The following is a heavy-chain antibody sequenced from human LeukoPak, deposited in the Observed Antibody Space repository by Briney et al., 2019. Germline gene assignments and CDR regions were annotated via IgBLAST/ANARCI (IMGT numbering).Heavy chain of an antibody. CDR2: IYTSGST. CDR1: GGSISSGSYY. D-gene: IGHD1-26*01. Sequence: SQTLSLTCTVSGGSISSGSYYWSWIRQPAGKGLEWIGRIYTSGSTNYNPSLKSRVTISVDMSKNQFSLKLSSVTAADTAVYYCARDGGGGYPIDYWGQGTLVTVSS. CDR3: ARDGGGGYPIDY. V-gene: IGHV4-61*02. J-gene: IGHJ4*02.